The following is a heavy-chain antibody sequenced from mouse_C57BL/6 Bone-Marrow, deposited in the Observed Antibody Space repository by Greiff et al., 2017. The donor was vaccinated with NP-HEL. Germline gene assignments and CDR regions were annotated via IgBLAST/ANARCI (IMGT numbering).Heavy chain of an antibody. CDR2: ISNGGGST. D-gene: IGHD2-3*01. CDR3: ARQALSIYDGYYDAMDY. V-gene: IGHV5-12*01. CDR1: GFTFSDYY. J-gene: IGHJ4*01. Sequence: EVKLMESGGGLVQPGGSLKLSCAASGFTFSDYYMYWVRQTPEKRLEWVAYISNGGGSTYYPDTVKGRFTISRDNAKNTLYLQMSRLKSEDTAMYYCARQALSIYDGYYDAMDYWGQGTSVTVSS.